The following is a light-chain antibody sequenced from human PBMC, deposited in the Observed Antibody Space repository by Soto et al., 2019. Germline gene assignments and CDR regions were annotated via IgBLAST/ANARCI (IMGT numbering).Light chain of an antibody. J-gene: IGKJ3*01. V-gene: IGKV1-33*01. CDR1: QDISNY. CDR3: QQYDNLLLFT. Sequence: DIQMTQSPSSLSASVGDRVTITCQASQDISNYLNWYQQKPGKAPKLLIYDASNLETGVPSRFSGSGSVTDFTFTISSLQPEDTATYYCQQYDNLLLFTFGPGTKVDIK. CDR2: DAS.